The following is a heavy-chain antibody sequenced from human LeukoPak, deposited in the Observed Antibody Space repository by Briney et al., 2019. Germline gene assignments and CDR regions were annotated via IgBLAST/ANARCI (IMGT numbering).Heavy chain of an antibody. CDR3: ARGGGLDV. Sequence: GGSLRLSCAASGFTFSSYWMNWARQAPGKGLEWVAIIDHNGNVNYYVDSVEGRFTISRDNAKNSLYLQMSNLRAEDTAVYFCARGGGLDVWGQGATVTVSS. D-gene: IGHD3-16*01. J-gene: IGHJ6*02. V-gene: IGHV3-7*03. CDR2: IDHNGNVN. CDR1: GFTFSSYW.